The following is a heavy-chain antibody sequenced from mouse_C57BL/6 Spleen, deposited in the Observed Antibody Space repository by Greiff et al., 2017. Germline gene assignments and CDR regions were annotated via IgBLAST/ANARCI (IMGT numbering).Heavy chain of an antibody. CDR2: INPSDSDT. J-gene: IGHJ2*01. V-gene: IGHV1-74*01. D-gene: IGHD4-1*01. CDR1: GYTFTSYW. CDR3: ARREANWERYFDY. Sequence: QVQLQQPGAELVKPGASVKVSCKASGYTFTSYWMHWVKPRPGQGLEWIGRINPSDSDTNYNGTFKGKATLTADKSSSTAYMQLSSLTSEDAAVYFCARREANWERYFDYWGQGTTLTVSS.